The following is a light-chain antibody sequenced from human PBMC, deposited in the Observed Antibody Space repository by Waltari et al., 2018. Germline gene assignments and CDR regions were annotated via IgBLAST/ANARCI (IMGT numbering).Light chain of an antibody. CDR1: QSISSY. CDR3: QPTYTSLAWT. CDR2: AAS. V-gene: IGKV1-39*01. Sequence: DIQMTQSPSSLSASVGDRVTITCRASQSISSYLNWYQQKPGKAPKLLIYAASSLQSGVPSRFSGSGSGTDFTLTISSLHPEDFATYYCQPTYTSLAWTFGQGTKVEIK. J-gene: IGKJ1*01.